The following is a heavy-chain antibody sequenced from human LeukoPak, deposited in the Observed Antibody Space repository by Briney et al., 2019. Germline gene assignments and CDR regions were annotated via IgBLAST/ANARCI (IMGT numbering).Heavy chain of an antibody. D-gene: IGHD2-2*01. Sequence: SVTVSCKASVGTLNNYAISWVRQAPGQGREWMGGIIPIFGTANYAQKFQGRVTITADESTSTAYMELSSLRSEDTAVYYCARAGAYCSSTSCYEGYYGMDVWGQGTTVTVSS. V-gene: IGHV1-69*13. CDR3: ARAGAYCSSTSCYEGYYGMDV. CDR1: VGTLNNYA. CDR2: IIPIFGTA. J-gene: IGHJ6*02.